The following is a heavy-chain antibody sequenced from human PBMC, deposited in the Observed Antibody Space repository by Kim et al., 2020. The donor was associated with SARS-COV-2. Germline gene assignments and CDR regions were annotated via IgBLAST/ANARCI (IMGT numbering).Heavy chain of an antibody. CDR3: ARLHPYYGMDV. CDR2: T. J-gene: IGHJ6*02. V-gene: IGHV3-53*01. Sequence: TYYADSVKGRFTISRDNSKNTLYLQMNSLRAEDTAVYYCARLHPYYGMDVWGQGTTVTVSS.